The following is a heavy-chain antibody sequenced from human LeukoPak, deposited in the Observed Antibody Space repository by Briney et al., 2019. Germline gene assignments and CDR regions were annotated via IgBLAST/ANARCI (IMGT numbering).Heavy chain of an antibody. D-gene: IGHD3-10*01. CDR2: IYYSGST. V-gene: IGHV4-59*12. J-gene: IGHJ4*02. CDR3: ARRQRSAWFGGD. Sequence: PSETLSLTCTVSGGSISSYYWSWIRQPPGKGLEWIGYIYYSGSTNYNPSLKSRVTISVDTSKNQFSLKLSSVTAADTAVYYCARRQRSAWFGGDWGQGTLVTVSS. CDR1: GGSISSYY.